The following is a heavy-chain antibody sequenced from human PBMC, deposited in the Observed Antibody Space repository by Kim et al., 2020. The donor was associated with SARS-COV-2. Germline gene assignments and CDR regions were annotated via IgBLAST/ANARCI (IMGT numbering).Heavy chain of an antibody. CDR3: AKSAASGYYYYGLEV. Sequence: GGSLRLSCAASGFTFSIYAMSWVRQAPGKGLEWVSGISGNGGSTYYADSVRGRFTISRDNSKNTLYLQVNSLRAEDTAIYYCAKSAASGYYYYGLEVWGQGTTVT. CDR2: ISGNGGST. CDR1: GFTFSIYA. D-gene: IGHD6-13*01. V-gene: IGHV3-23*01. J-gene: IGHJ6*02.